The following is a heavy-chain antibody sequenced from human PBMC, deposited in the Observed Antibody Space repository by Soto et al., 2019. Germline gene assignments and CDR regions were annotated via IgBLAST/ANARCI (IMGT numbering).Heavy chain of an antibody. V-gene: IGHV1-18*01. J-gene: IGHJ6*02. CDR2: ISAYNGNT. CDR3: AGDGTGSGWRDYYYYYGMDV. D-gene: IGHD6-19*01. CDR1: GYTFTSYG. Sequence: QVQLVQSGAEVKKPGASVKVSCKASGYTFTSYGISWVRQAPGQGLEWMGWISAYNGNTNYAQKLQGRVTMTTDTSTSTAYMELRSLRSHDTAVYYCAGDGTGSGWRDYYYYYGMDVWGQGTTVTVSS.